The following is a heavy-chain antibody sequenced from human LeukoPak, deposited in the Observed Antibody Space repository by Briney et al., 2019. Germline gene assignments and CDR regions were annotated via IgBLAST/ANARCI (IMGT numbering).Heavy chain of an antibody. J-gene: IGHJ3*02. CDR1: GYSFTSYW. CDR2: IYPGDSDT. Sequence: RGESLKISCKGSGYSFTSYWIGWVRQMPGKGLEWMGIIYPGDSDTRYSPSFQGQVTISADKSISTAYLQWSSLKASDTAMYYCASGGIEYYYDSSGRVAFDIWGQGTMVTVSS. V-gene: IGHV5-51*01. CDR3: ASGGIEYYYDSSGRVAFDI. D-gene: IGHD3-22*01.